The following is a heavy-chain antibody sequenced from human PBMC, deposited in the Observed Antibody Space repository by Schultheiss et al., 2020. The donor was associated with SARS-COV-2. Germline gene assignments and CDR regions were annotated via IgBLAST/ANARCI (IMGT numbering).Heavy chain of an antibody. V-gene: IGHV3-64*01. D-gene: IGHD2-2*01. Sequence: GGSLRLSCAASGFTFSSYAMHWVRQAPGKGLEYVSAISSNGGSTYYANSVKGRFTISRDNSKNTLYLQMGSLRAEDMAVYYCAREPGVVVPAAHGAFDIWGQGTMVTVSS. CDR2: ISSNGGST. CDR1: GFTFSSYA. CDR3: AREPGVVVPAAHGAFDI. J-gene: IGHJ3*02.